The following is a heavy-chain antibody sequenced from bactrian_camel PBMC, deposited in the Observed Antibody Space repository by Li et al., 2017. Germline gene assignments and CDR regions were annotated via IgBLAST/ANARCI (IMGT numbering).Heavy chain of an antibody. CDR1: GDTYSSKC. J-gene: IGHJ4*01. V-gene: IGHV3S40*01. CDR2: IYTGGVGT. CDR3: AAPNPTTFALTCAALARGRYNY. Sequence: VQLVESGGDSVQNGGSLRLSCAASGDTYSSKCMAWFRQAPGREREGVATIYTGGVGTFYADSVKGRFTLSRDKANNTVYLEMNSLKLEDTAMYYCAAPNPTTFALTCAALARGRYNYWGQGTQVTVS. D-gene: IGHD7*01.